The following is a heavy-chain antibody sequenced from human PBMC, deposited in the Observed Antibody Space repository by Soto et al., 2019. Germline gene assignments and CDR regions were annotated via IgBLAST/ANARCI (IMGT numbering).Heavy chain of an antibody. Sequence: QVQLQESGPGLVKPSGTLSLTCAVSGGSISSSNWWSWVRQPPGKGLEWIGESYHSGSTNYNPSLKSRVTISVDKSKNQFSLKLSSVTAADTAVYYCARKHILTGYSETNWFDPWGQGTLVTVSS. J-gene: IGHJ5*02. CDR3: ARKHILTGYSETNWFDP. CDR2: SYHSGST. CDR1: GGSISSSNW. D-gene: IGHD3-9*01. V-gene: IGHV4-4*02.